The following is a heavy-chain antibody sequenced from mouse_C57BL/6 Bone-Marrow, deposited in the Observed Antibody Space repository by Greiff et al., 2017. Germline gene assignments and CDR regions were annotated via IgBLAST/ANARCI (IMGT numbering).Heavy chain of an antibody. D-gene: IGHD2-1*01. Sequence: EVKLMESGPGLVKPSQSLSLTCSVTGYSITSGYYWNWIRQFPGNKLEWMGYISYDGSNNYNPSLKNRISITRDTSKNQFFLKLNSVTTEDTATYYCARRGNPYYAMDYWGQGTSVTVSS. CDR3: ARRGNPYYAMDY. CDR1: GYSITSGYY. J-gene: IGHJ4*01. V-gene: IGHV3-6*01. CDR2: ISYDGSN.